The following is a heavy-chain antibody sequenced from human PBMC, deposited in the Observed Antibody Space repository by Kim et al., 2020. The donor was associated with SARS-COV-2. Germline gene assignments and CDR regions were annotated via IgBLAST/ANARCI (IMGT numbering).Heavy chain of an antibody. V-gene: IGHV3-30*01. Sequence: VKGRFTISRDNSKNTLYLQMNSLRAEDTAVYYCARGRGRWIQPSGYSDVWGKGTTVTVSS. D-gene: IGHD5-18*01. CDR3: ARGRGRWIQPSGYSDV. J-gene: IGHJ6*04.